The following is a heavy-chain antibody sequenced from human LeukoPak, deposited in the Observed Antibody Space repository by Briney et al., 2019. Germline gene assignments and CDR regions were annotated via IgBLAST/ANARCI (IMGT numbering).Heavy chain of an antibody. Sequence: GGPLRLSCAASGFTFRRYDMNWLRQAPGKGLEGVASVNTVSSYIYYADSMRGRFTISRDNAKNSLFLQMNSLRAEDTAVYYCARLRRNSDRSDFFYYYEHWGQGTLGTVSS. D-gene: IGHD3-22*01. V-gene: IGHV3-21*01. CDR3: ARLRRNSDRSDFFYYYEH. CDR1: GFTFRRYD. J-gene: IGHJ4*02. CDR2: VNTVSSYI.